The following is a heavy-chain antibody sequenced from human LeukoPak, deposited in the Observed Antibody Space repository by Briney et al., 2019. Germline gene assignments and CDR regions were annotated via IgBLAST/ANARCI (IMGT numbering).Heavy chain of an antibody. V-gene: IGHV4-34*01. J-gene: IGHJ3*02. CDR2: INHSGST. Sequence: PSETLSLTCAVYGGSFSGCYWSWIRQPPGKGLEWIGEINHSGSTNYNPSLKSRVTISVDTSKNQFSLKLSSVTAADTAVYYCARDVAGSAFDIWGQGTMVTVSS. D-gene: IGHD6-19*01. CDR3: ARDVAGSAFDI. CDR1: GGSFSGCY.